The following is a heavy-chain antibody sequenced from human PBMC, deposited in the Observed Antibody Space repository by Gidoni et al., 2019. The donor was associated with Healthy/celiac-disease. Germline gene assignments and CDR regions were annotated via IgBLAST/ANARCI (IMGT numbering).Heavy chain of an antibody. D-gene: IGHD3-22*01. CDR3: ARLTFSGSLGY. CDR2: IYYSGST. J-gene: IGHJ4*02. V-gene: IGHV4-39*01. Sequence: QLQLQESGPGLVKPSETLSLTCTVSGGSISSSSYYWGWIRQPPGKGLEWIGSIYYSGSTYYNPSLKSRVTISVDTSKNQFSLKLSSVTAADTAVYYCARLTFSGSLGYWGQGTLVTVSS. CDR1: GGSISSSSYY.